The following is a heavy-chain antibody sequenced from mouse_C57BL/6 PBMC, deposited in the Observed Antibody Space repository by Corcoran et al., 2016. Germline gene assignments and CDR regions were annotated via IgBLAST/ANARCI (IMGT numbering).Heavy chain of an antibody. Sequence: QVQLQQSGPELVKPGASVKISCKASGYSFTSYYIHWVKQRPGQGLEWIGWIYPGSGNTKYNEKFKGKATLTADTSSSTAYMQLSSLTSEDSAVYYCARWVFGPVVAPDYWGQGTTLTVSS. CDR3: ARWVFGPVVAPDY. V-gene: IGHV1-66*01. CDR1: GYSFTSYY. CDR2: IYPGSGNT. J-gene: IGHJ2*01. D-gene: IGHD1-1*01.